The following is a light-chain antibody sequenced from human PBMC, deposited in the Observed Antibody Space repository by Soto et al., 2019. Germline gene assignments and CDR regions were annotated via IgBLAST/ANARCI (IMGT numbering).Light chain of an antibody. CDR2: GAS. Sequence: EIVLTQSPGTLSLSPGERATLSCRASQSISSTFIAWYQQKPAQAPRLLIYGASSRATGIADRFSGSGSGTDFTLIINSLEPEDFAVYYCQQHLRSPITFGQGTRLEIK. CDR1: QSISSTF. CDR3: QQHLRSPIT. J-gene: IGKJ5*01. V-gene: IGKV3-20*01.